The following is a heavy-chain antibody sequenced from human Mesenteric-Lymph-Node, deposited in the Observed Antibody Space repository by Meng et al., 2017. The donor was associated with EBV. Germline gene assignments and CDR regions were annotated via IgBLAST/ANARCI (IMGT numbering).Heavy chain of an antibody. V-gene: IGHV4/OR15-8*02. CDR1: EVSVTIPSW. CDR2: IDHSGDP. J-gene: IGHJ4*02. Sequence: TSNVPEVSVTIPSWCSGVRQSLGKGLEWIGQIDHSGDPNYKPSLRSRVTMSMDKSPRQFSLHLTSVTAADTAVYYCVRNGAFCLEYWGQGTLVTVSS. CDR3: VRNGAFCLEY. D-gene: IGHD2-8*01.